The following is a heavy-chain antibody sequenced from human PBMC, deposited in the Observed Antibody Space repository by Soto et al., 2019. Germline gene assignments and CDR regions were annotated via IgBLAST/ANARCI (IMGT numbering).Heavy chain of an antibody. J-gene: IGHJ3*02. V-gene: IGHV3-30*18. CDR3: AKGASYYWDSAFDI. D-gene: IGHD1-26*01. CDR2: ISYDGSNK. Sequence: GGSLRLSCAASGFTFSSYGMHWVRQAPGKGLEWVAVISYDGSNKYYADSVKGRFTISRDNSKNTLYLQMNSLRAEDTAVYYCAKGASYYWDSAFDIWGQGTMVTVSS. CDR1: GFTFSSYG.